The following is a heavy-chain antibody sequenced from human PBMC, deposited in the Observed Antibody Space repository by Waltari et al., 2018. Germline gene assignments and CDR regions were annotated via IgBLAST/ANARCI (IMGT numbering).Heavy chain of an antibody. CDR1: GFTFSTFS. CDR3: ARDLGACSGGTCYLPGDY. Sequence: EVQLVESGGGLVQPGGSLRLSCEASGFTFSTFSMNWVRQAPGKGLDWVSYSSSGITTYYADSVKGRFTISRDNAKNSLFLQMNSLRDEDTALYYCARDLGACSGGTCYLPGDYWGRGTLVTVSS. CDR2: SSSGITT. D-gene: IGHD2-15*01. V-gene: IGHV3-48*02. J-gene: IGHJ4*02.